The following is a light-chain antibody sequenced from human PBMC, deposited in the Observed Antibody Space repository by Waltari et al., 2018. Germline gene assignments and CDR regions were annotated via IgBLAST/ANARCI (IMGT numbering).Light chain of an antibody. J-gene: IGLJ2*01. CDR3: SSFPGGSLV. CDR2: DVR. Sequence: QSALTQPRPVSGSPGQSVTISCTKTNSDIDPFNYVSWYQQHPGKAPKPVIYDVRVRPSGVPDRFSGSRSGNTASLIISGLQPEDEADYNCSSFPGGSLVFGGGTELTVL. V-gene: IGLV2-11*01. CDR1: NSDIDPFNY.